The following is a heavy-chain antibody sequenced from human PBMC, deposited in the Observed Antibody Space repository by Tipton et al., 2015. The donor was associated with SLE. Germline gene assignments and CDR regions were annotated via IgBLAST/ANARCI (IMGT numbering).Heavy chain of an antibody. CDR3: ARSSSVRTLLWPTFAY. Sequence: TLSLTCSIYGGSFGGYYWSWIRQPPGKGLEWIGEINHGGSTNYNPSLKSRVTISADTSKNHLSLKLTSVTAAATAVYFCARSSSVRTLLWPTFAYWGQGTLVTVSS. CDR2: INHGGST. V-gene: IGHV4-34*01. CDR1: GGSFGGYY. D-gene: IGHD2/OR15-2a*01. J-gene: IGHJ4*02.